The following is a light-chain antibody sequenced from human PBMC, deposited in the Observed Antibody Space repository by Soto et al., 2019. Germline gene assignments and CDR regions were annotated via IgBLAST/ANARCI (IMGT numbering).Light chain of an antibody. V-gene: IGKV3-20*01. CDR3: QQYGSSIT. CDR1: QSVSSSY. CDR2: GAS. J-gene: IGKJ5*01. Sequence: EIVLTQSPGTLSLSPGERATLSCRASQSVSSSYLAWYQQKPGQAPRLLIYGASSRATGIPDRFSGSGSGTDFTLTINRLEPEHFAVYYCQQYGSSITFGQGTRLEIK.